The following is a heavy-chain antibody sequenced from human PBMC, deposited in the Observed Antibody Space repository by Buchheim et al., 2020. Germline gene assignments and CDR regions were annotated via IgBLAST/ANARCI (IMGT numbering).Heavy chain of an antibody. Sequence: EVQLVESGGGLVEPGGSLRLSCAASGFTFSNYEMHWVRQVIGKGLEWVSTIGVGGDTYYPGSVTGRFTISRDNAKHSLYLQMNSLRAGDTAVYYCSRGAGELELRTMDVWGQGTT. V-gene: IGHV3-13*04. CDR2: IGVGGDT. CDR3: SRGAGELELRTMDV. CDR1: GFTFSNYE. J-gene: IGHJ6*02. D-gene: IGHD1-7*01.